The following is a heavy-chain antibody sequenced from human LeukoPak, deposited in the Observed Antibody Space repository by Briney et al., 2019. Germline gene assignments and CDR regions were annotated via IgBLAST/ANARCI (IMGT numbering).Heavy chain of an antibody. CDR1: GGSISSSNW. V-gene: IGHV4-4*02. CDR3: ARHVGHDFWSGYRSVDP. CDR2: IYHNGST. D-gene: IGHD3-3*01. Sequence: PSGTLSLTCAVSGGSISSSNWWSWVRQPPGKGLEWIGEIYHNGSTCNNPSLKSRVILSVDTSKNQFSLKLSSVTAADTAVYYCARHVGHDFWSGYRSVDPWGQGTLVTVSS. J-gene: IGHJ5*02.